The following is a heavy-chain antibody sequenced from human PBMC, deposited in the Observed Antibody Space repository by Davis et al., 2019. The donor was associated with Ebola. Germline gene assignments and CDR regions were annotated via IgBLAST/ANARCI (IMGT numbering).Heavy chain of an antibody. CDR2: INHSGST. D-gene: IGHD3-22*01. Sequence: SETLSLTCAVYGGSFSGYYWSWIRQPPGKGLEWIGEINHSGSTNYNPSLKSRVTISVDTSKNQFSLKLSSVTATDTAVYYCARASYYYDSSGISLFLDIWGQGTMVTVSS. CDR1: GGSFSGYY. V-gene: IGHV4-34*01. CDR3: ARASYYYDSSGISLFLDI. J-gene: IGHJ3*02.